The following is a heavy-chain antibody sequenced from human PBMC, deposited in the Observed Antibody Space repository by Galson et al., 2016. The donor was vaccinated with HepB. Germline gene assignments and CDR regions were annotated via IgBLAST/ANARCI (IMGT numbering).Heavy chain of an antibody. Sequence: SETLSLTCAVSGGSLSTYYWSWIRQPPGKGLEWIGYVYYSGTPNYNPSLKSRLTISLDTSKNQFSLKLSSVTAADTAVYFCARGGQWLGDHIWGQGTLVTVSS. CDR3: ARGGQWLGDHI. CDR2: VYYSGTP. J-gene: IGHJ4*02. CDR1: GGSLSTYY. V-gene: IGHV4-59*01. D-gene: IGHD3-10*01.